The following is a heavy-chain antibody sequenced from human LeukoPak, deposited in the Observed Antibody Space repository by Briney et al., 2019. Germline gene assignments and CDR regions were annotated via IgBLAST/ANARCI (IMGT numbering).Heavy chain of an antibody. D-gene: IGHD1-1*01. V-gene: IGHV4-39*01. CDR2: IYYSGST. J-gene: IGHJ3*02. CDR3: ARHNDPGHAFDI. Sequence: PSETLSPTCTVSGGSISASGHYWGWIRQPPGKGLERIGSIYYSGSTYYNPSLRSRVTISLDTSKNQFSLKVNPVTAADTAVYYCARHNDPGHAFDIWGQGTRVTVSS. CDR1: GGSISASGHY.